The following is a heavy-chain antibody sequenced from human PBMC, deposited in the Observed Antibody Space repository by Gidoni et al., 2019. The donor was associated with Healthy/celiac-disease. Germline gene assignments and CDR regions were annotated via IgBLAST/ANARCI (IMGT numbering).Heavy chain of an antibody. CDR2: IYYSGST. Sequence: QLQLQESGPGLVKPSEPLSLTCTVPGGSISSSSYYWGWIRQPPGKGLEWIGSIYYSGSTYYNPSLKSRVTISVDTSKNQFSLKLSSVTAADTAVYYCARHSPGGSYFASPPIYYFDYWGQGTLVTVSS. CDR3: ARHSPGGSYFASPPIYYFDY. V-gene: IGHV4-39*01. J-gene: IGHJ4*02. CDR1: GGSISSSSYY. D-gene: IGHD1-26*01.